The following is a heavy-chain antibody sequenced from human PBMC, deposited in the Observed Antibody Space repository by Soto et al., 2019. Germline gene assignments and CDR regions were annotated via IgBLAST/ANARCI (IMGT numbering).Heavy chain of an antibody. V-gene: IGHV4-59*01. CDR1: GGSISSYY. D-gene: IGHD4-17*01. J-gene: IGHJ4*02. CDR2: IYYSGST. Sequence: SETLSLTCTVSGGSISSYYWSWIRQPPGKGLEWIGNIYYSGSTKQNPSLKSRVTLSVDTSKNQFSLKLNSVTAADTAVYYCAKCGAYWFFDRWGQGTLVTVSS. CDR3: AKCGAYWFFDR.